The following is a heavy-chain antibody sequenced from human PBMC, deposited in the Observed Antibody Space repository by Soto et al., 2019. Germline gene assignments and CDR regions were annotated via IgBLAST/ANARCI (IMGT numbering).Heavy chain of an antibody. V-gene: IGHV3-20*01. CDR1: GFTFDDYG. CDR3: ARDKVDKFGEFYFDY. J-gene: IGHJ4*02. D-gene: IGHD3-10*01. CDR2: INWNGGST. Sequence: EVQLVESGGGVVRPGGSLRLSCAASGFTFDDYGMSWVRQAPGKGLEWVSSINWNGGSTGYADSVKGRFTISRDNAKNSLYLQMNSLRAEDTALYHCARDKVDKFGEFYFDYWGQGTLVTVSS.